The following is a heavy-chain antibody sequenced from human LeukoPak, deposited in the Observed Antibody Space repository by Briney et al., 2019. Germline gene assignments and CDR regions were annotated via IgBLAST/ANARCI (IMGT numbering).Heavy chain of an antibody. V-gene: IGHV3-48*03. CDR2: ISTSGSTI. CDR3: ARAYYYGSGSYFFPPDY. D-gene: IGHD3-10*01. J-gene: IGHJ4*02. Sequence: GGSLRLSCAASGFTFSSYEMNWVRQAPGKGLEWISYISTSGSTIYYADSVKGRFTISRDNAKNSLYLQMNSLRAEDTAVYYCARAYYYGSGSYFFPPDYWGQGTLVTVSS. CDR1: GFTFSSYE.